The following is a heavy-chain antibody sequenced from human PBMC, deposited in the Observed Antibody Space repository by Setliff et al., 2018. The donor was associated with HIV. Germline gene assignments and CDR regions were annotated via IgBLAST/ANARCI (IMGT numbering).Heavy chain of an antibody. J-gene: IGHJ4*02. Sequence: GGSLRLSCAASGFTFSPYWMHWVRQAPGKGLVWVSRINSDGTTTNYADSVKGRFSISRDNAKNTLYLHMNSLRAEDTALYYCARAKVTAAWGYHFDYWGQGMLVTVSS. V-gene: IGHV3-74*01. CDR2: INSDGTTT. D-gene: IGHD6-13*01. CDR3: ARAKVTAAWGYHFDY. CDR1: GFTFSPYW.